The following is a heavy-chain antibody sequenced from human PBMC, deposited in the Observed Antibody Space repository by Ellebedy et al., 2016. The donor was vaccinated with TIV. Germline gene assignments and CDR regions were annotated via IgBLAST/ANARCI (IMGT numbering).Heavy chain of an antibody. J-gene: IGHJ4*02. CDR3: ARGTTMVRGVIILDYFDY. Sequence: AASVKVSCKASGGTFSSYAISWVRQAPGQGLEWMGGIIPIFGTANYAQKFQGRVTITADESTSTAYMELSSLRSEDTAVYYCARGTTMVRGVIILDYFDYWGQGTLVTVSS. CDR2: IIPIFGTA. D-gene: IGHD3-10*01. V-gene: IGHV1-69*13. CDR1: GGTFSSYA.